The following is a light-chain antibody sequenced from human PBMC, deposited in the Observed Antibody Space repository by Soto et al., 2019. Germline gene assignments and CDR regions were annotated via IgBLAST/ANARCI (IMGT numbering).Light chain of an antibody. CDR3: AAGDDSLNCVV. Sequence: QSVLTQPPSASGTPGQRVTISCSGTSCNIGSNTVNWYQQLPGTAPKLLIYSNNQRPSGVPDRFSGSKSGTSASLAISGLQAEDEADYYCAAGDDSLNCVVFGGGTKLTVL. V-gene: IGLV1-44*01. CDR1: SCNIGSNT. J-gene: IGLJ2*01. CDR2: SNN.